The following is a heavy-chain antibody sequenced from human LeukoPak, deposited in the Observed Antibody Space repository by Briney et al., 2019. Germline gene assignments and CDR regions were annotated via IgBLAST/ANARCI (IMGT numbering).Heavy chain of an antibody. D-gene: IGHD4-17*01. CDR2: ISYDGSNK. Sequence: GGSLRLSCAASGFTFSSYGMHWVRQAPGKGLEWVAVISYDGSNKYYADSVKGRFTISRDNSKNTLYLQMNSLRAEDTAVYYCARREESTVTYTYFDYWGQGTLVTVSS. J-gene: IGHJ4*02. V-gene: IGHV3-30*03. CDR1: GFTFSSYG. CDR3: ARREESTVTYTYFDY.